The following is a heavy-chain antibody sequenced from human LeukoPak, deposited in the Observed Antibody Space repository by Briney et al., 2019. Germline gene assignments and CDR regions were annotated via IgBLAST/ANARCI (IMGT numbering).Heavy chain of an antibody. CDR3: ARDLNRVVTSKAVGY. Sequence: GASVKVSCKASGYTFTSYGISWVRQAPGQGLEWMGWISAYNGNTNYAQKLQGRVTMTTDTSTSTAHMELRSLRSDDTAVYYCARDLNRVVTSKAVGYWGQGTLVTVSS. CDR1: GYTFTSYG. V-gene: IGHV1-18*01. CDR2: ISAYNGNT. J-gene: IGHJ4*02. D-gene: IGHD4-23*01.